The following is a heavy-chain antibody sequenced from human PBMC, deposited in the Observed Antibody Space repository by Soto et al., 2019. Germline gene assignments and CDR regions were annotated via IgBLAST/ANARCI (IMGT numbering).Heavy chain of an antibody. CDR3: AILRSGMDV. CDR2: IFPSDSDI. V-gene: IGHV5-51*01. J-gene: IGHJ6*02. Sequence: GESLKISCKGFEYSFSNYWIGWVRQMPGKGLEWMGVIFPSDSDIRYSPSFRGQVTISADKSIGTAYLHWNSLKASDTAIYYCAILRSGMDVWGQGTTVTVSS. CDR1: EYSFSNYW.